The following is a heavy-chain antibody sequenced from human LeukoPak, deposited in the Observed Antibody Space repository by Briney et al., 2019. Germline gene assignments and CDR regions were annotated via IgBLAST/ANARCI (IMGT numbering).Heavy chain of an antibody. Sequence: QPGGSQRLSCAASGFTFSSYAMSWVRQAPGKGLEWVSAISGSGGSTYYADSVKGPFTISRDNSKNTLSLQMNSLRAEDTAIYFCAKEKLGNNYYGMDVWGQGTTVTVSS. CDR1: GFTFSSYA. CDR2: ISGSGGST. D-gene: IGHD7-27*01. V-gene: IGHV3-23*01. J-gene: IGHJ6*02. CDR3: AKEKLGNNYYGMDV.